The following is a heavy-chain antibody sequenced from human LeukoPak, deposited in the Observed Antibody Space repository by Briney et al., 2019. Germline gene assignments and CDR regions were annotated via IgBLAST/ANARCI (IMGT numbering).Heavy chain of an antibody. D-gene: IGHD6-13*01. V-gene: IGHV3-21*01. J-gene: IGHJ5*02. CDR1: GYTFSSYS. Sequence: GGSLRLSCAASGYTFSSYSMNWVRQAPGKGLEWVSSISSSSSYIYYADSVKGRFTISRDNAKNSLYLQMNSLRAEDTAVYYCARGQQPDPFDPWGQGTLVTVSS. CDR2: ISSSSSYI. CDR3: ARGQQPDPFDP.